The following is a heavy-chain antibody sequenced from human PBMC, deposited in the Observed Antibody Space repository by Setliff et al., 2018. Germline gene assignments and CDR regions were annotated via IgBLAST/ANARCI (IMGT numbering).Heavy chain of an antibody. CDR1: GLTFSHAW. CDR3: TSAKLERRTGHHYYMDV. CDR2: IRSRNDGGTT. D-gene: IGHD1-1*01. V-gene: IGHV3-15*01. Sequence: PGGSLRLSCAASGLTFSHAWMTWARQSPGKGLEWVGRIRSRNDGGTTDYAAPVKGRFTFSRDDSKNTLYLQMNNLKTEDTATYYCTSAKLERRTGHHYYMDVWGKGTTVTVSS. J-gene: IGHJ6*03.